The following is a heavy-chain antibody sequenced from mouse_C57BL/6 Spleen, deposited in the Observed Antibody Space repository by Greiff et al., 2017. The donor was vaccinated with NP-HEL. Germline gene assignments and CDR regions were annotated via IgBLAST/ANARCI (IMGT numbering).Heavy chain of an antibody. CDR2: IDPSDSYT. CDR1: GYTFTSYW. V-gene: IGHV1-69*01. Sequence: VQLQQSGAELVMPGASVKLSCKASGYTFTSYWMHWVKQRPGQGLEWIGEIDPSDSYTNYNQKFKGKSTLTVDKSSSTAYMQLSSLTSEDSAFYYCASYSIYFDYWGQGTTLTVSS. D-gene: IGHD2-5*01. CDR3: ASYSIYFDY. J-gene: IGHJ2*01.